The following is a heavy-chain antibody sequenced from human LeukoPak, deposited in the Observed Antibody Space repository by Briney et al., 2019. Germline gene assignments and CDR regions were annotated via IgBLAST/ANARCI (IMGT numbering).Heavy chain of an antibody. CDR1: GGSISSYY. D-gene: IGHD3-22*01. V-gene: IGHV4-39*01. CDR2: IYYSGST. J-gene: IGHJ4*02. Sequence: SETLSLTCTVSGGSISSYYWGWIRQPPGKGLEWIGSIYYSGSTYYNPSLKSRVTISVDTSKNQFSLKLSSVTAADTAVYYCARRRYYYDSSGYSWDLFDYWGQGTLVTVSS. CDR3: ARRRYYYDSSGYSWDLFDY.